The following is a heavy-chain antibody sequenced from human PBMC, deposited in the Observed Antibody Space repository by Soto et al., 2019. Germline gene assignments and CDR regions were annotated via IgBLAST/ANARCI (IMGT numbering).Heavy chain of an antibody. V-gene: IGHV3-74*01. CDR2: INLDGTTT. J-gene: IGHJ4*02. CDR1: GYTFSSYW. CDR3: AKDSYYHDTSGYYIFDY. D-gene: IGHD3-22*01. Sequence: GGSLRLSCVASGYTFSSYWMHWVRQAPGMGLVWVSRINLDGTTTTYADSVKGRFTISRDNAKNTLYLQMNSLRAEDTAVYYCAKDSYYHDTSGYYIFDYWGQGTLVTVS.